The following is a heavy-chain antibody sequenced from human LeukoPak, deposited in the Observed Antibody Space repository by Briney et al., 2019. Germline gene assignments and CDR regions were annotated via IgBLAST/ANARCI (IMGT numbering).Heavy chain of an antibody. CDR2: INPSGGST. J-gene: IGHJ4*02. CDR3: ARDSSSAGSGWYFDY. CDR1: GYTFTSYY. Sequence: ASVKVSFKASGYTFTSYYMHWVRQAPGQGLEWMGIINPSGGSTSYAQKFQGRVTMTRDTSTSTVYMELSSLRSEDTAVYYCARDSSSAGSGWYFDYWGQGTLVTVSS. D-gene: IGHD6-19*01. V-gene: IGHV1-46*01.